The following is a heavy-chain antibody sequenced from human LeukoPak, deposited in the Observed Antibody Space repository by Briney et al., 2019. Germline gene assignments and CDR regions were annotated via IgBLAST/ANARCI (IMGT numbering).Heavy chain of an antibody. J-gene: IGHJ4*02. CDR1: GFTFGGYG. CDR3: TRYNNDHFDY. D-gene: IGHD1-14*01. CDR2: IAYDGSRA. V-gene: IGHV3-33*01. Sequence: GGSLRLSCAGSGFTFGGYGMHWFRQTPGKGLEWVAVIAYDGSRAFYADSVKGRFTISRDNSKNTMSVQMDDLRAEDTAVYYCTRYNNDHFDYWGQGALVTVSS.